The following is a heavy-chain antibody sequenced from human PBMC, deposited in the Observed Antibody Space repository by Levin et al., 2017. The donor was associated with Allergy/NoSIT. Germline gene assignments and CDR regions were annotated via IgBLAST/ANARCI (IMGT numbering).Heavy chain of an antibody. CDR3: ARGGTTVTTLDAFDI. V-gene: IGHV4-59*01. J-gene: IGHJ3*02. CDR1: GGSISSYY. CDR2: IYYSGST. D-gene: IGHD4-17*01. Sequence: SCTVSGGSISSYYWSWIRQPPGKGLEWIGYIYYSGSTNYNPSLKSRVTISVDTSKNQFSLKLSSVTAADTAVYYCARGGTTVTTLDAFDIWGQGTMVTVSS.